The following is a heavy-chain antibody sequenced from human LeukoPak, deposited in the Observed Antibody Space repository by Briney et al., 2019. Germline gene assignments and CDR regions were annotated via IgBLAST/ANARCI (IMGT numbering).Heavy chain of an antibody. CDR2: IIPIFGTA. Sequence: GASVKVSCKASGGTFSSYAISWVRQAPGQGLEWMGGIIPIFGTANYAQKFQGRVTITADESTSTAYMELSSLRSEDTAVYYCAREIVVVAANWFDPWGQGTLVTVSS. J-gene: IGHJ5*02. CDR3: AREIVVVAANWFDP. CDR1: GGTFSSYA. D-gene: IGHD2-15*01. V-gene: IGHV1-69*13.